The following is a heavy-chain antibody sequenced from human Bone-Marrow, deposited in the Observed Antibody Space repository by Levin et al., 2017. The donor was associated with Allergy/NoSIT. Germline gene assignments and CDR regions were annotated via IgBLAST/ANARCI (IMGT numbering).Heavy chain of an antibody. V-gene: IGHV3-30*04. CDR3: TRGSGSYPWAVFDH. Sequence: GGSLRLSCAASEFTFSRYPMHWVRQAPGKGLEWVAVMSHDGNFKSYADSVRGRFTISRDNSQNTLYLQMNSLRLEDTGLYYCTRGSGSYPWAVFDHWGQGTLVTVSS. CDR1: EFTFSRYP. D-gene: IGHD3-16*01. J-gene: IGHJ4*02. CDR2: MSHDGNFK.